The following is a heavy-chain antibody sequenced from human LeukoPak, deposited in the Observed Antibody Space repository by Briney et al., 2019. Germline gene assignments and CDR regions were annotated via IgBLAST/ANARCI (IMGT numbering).Heavy chain of an antibody. Sequence: SVKVSCKASGGTFSSYGISWVRQAPGQELEWMGRIIPIFDTSNYAQKFQGRATISADKSTSTAYMELRSLRSGDTAVYYCIRDYDTSGPQENYFDFWGQGTLVTVSS. CDR3: IRDYDTSGPQENYFDF. V-gene: IGHV1-69*06. J-gene: IGHJ4*02. CDR2: IIPIFDTS. D-gene: IGHD3-22*01. CDR1: GGTFSSYG.